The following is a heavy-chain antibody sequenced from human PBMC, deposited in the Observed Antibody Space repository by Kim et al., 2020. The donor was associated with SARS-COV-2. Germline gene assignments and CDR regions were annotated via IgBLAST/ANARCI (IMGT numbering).Heavy chain of an antibody. V-gene: IGHV4-31*03. CDR2: IYYSGST. D-gene: IGHD3-22*01. CDR3: ARVVRDSSFDY. Sequence: SETLSLTCTVSGGSISSGGYYWSWIRQHPGNGLEWIGYIYYSGSTYYNPSLKSRVTISVDTSKNQFSLKLSSVTAADTAVYYCARVVRDSSFDYWGQGTLVTVSS. CDR1: GGSISSGGYY. J-gene: IGHJ4*02.